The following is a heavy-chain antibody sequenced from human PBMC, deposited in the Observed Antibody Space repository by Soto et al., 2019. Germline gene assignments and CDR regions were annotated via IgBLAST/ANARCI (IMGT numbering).Heavy chain of an antibody. CDR3: ASFGELLLAYFDY. V-gene: IGHV4-39*01. CDR2: IYYSGST. CDR1: GGSISSSSCY. J-gene: IGHJ4*02. D-gene: IGHD3-10*01. Sequence: PSETLSLTCTVAGGSISSSSCYWGWIRQPPGKGLEWIGSIYYSGSTYYNPSLKSRVTISVDTSKNQFSLKLSSVTAADTAVYYCASFGELLLAYFDYWGQGTLVTVSS.